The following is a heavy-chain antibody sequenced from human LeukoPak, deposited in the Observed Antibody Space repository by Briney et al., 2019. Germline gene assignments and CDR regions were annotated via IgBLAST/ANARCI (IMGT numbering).Heavy chain of an antibody. CDR3: ANTLGSSWPYYFDY. CDR1: GFTFSSYD. CDR2: IPYDGSNK. J-gene: IGHJ4*02. Sequence: GGSLRLSCAASGFTFSSYDMHWVRQAPGKGLEWVAFIPYDGSNKYYADSVKGRFTISRDNSKNTLYLQMNSLRAEDTAVYYCANTLGSSWPYYFDYWGQGTLVTVSS. D-gene: IGHD6-13*01. V-gene: IGHV3-30*02.